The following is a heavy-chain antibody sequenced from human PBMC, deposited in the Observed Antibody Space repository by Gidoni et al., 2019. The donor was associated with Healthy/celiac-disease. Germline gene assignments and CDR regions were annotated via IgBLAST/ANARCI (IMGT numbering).Heavy chain of an antibody. Sequence: QVQLQESGPGLVKPSETLSLTCTVSVGSISSYYWSWIRQPPGKGLEWIGYIYYSGSTNYNPSLKSRVTISVDTSKNQFSLKLSSVTAADTAVYYCARMDSSGWLLFDYWGQGTLVTVSS. J-gene: IGHJ4*02. CDR1: VGSISSYY. CDR2: IYYSGST. D-gene: IGHD6-19*01. CDR3: ARMDSSGWLLFDY. V-gene: IGHV4-59*01.